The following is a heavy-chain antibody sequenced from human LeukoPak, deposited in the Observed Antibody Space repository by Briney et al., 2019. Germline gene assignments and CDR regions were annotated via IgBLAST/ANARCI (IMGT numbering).Heavy chain of an antibody. D-gene: IGHD3-22*01. Sequence: ASVKVSCKASGYTHTGYYMHLVRQAAGQGLEWMGWINPNSGGTNYAQKFQGRVTMTRDTSISTAYMELSRLRSDDTAVYYCFFDDSSGYPNFDYWGQGTLVTVSS. CDR2: INPNSGGT. CDR1: GYTHTGYY. V-gene: IGHV1-2*02. CDR3: FFDDSSGYPNFDY. J-gene: IGHJ4*02.